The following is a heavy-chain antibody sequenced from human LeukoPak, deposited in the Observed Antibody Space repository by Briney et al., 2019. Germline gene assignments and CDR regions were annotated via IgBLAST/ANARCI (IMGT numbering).Heavy chain of an antibody. Sequence: ASVKVSCKASGYTFTAYYMHWVRQAPGQGLEWMGGIIPIFGTANYAQKFQGRVTITADESTSTAYMELSSLRSEDTAVYYCASQYSSSWYRPFDYWGQGTLVTVSS. CDR3: ASQYSSSWYRPFDY. CDR2: IIPIFGTA. CDR1: GYTFTAYY. J-gene: IGHJ4*02. D-gene: IGHD6-13*01. V-gene: IGHV1-69*13.